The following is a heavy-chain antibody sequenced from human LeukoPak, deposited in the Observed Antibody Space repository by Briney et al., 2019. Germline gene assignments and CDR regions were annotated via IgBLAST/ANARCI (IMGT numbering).Heavy chain of an antibody. V-gene: IGHV1-69*04. CDR2: IIPILGIA. CDR1: GGTFSSYA. J-gene: IGHJ3*01. D-gene: IGHD3-3*01. CDR3: ASKGDGSCDSSLCQGALDF. Sequence: GASVKVSCKASGGTFSSYAISWVRQAPGQGLKWMGRIIPILGIANYAQKFQGRVTITADKSTSTAYMELSSLTSDDTAVYYCASKGDGSCDSSLCQGALDFWGPGSMVIVSS.